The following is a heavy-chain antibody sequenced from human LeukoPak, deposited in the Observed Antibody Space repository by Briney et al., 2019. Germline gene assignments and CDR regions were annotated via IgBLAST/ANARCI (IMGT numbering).Heavy chain of an antibody. CDR1: GFTFSNAW. J-gene: IGHJ6*02. V-gene: IGHV3-74*01. CDR3: ARGDGYGMDV. CDR2: INSDGSST. D-gene: IGHD2-8*01. Sequence: GGSLRLSCAASGFTFSNAWMSWVRQAPGKGLAWVSRINSDGSSTTYADSVKGRFTISRDNAKNTLYLQMNSLRAEDTAVYYCARGDGYGMDVWGQGTTVTVPS.